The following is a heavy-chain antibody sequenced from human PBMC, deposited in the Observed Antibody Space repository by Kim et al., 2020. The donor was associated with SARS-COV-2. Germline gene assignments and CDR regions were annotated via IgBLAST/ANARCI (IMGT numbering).Heavy chain of an antibody. CDR3: ARPSSSHFDF. CDR2: ISKDDATA. J-gene: IGHJ4*02. V-gene: IGHV3-33*05. CDR1: GFIFRNFG. Sequence: GGSLRLSCAASGFIFRNFGLHWVRQAPGKGLEWVAFISKDDATAIYADSVRGRFTISRDYSGNKVYLQMDSLSAGDTAVYYCARPSSSHFDFWGQGTLV. D-gene: IGHD3-10*01.